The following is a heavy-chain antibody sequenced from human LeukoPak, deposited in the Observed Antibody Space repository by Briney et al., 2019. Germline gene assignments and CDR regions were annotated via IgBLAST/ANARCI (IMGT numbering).Heavy chain of an antibody. CDR3: ARHPAWYSSCWAPDY. CDR1: GYSFTSYW. CDR2: IYPGDSDT. Sequence: GESLKISCKGSGYSFTSYWIGWVRQMPGKGLEWMGFIYPGDSDTRYSPSFQGQVTISADKSISTAYLQWSSLKASDTAMYYCARHPAWYSSCWAPDYWGQGTLVTVSS. D-gene: IGHD6-19*01. J-gene: IGHJ4*02. V-gene: IGHV5-51*01.